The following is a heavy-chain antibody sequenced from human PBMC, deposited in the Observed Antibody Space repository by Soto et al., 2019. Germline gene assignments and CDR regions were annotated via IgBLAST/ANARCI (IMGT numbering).Heavy chain of an antibody. CDR3: ARDRTARGWAYGMDV. Sequence: QVQLQESGPGLVKPSQTLSLTCTVSGGSISSGDYYWSWIRQPPGKGLEWIGYIYYSGSTYYNPSLKSRVTISVDTSKNLFSLKLSSVTAADTAVYYCARDRTARGWAYGMDVWGQGTTVTVSS. CDR2: IYYSGST. CDR1: GGSISSGDYY. D-gene: IGHD2-21*02. V-gene: IGHV4-30-4*01. J-gene: IGHJ6*02.